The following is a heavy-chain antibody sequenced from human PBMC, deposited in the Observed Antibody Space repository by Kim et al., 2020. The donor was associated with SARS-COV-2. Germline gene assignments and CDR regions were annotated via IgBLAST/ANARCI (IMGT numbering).Heavy chain of an antibody. Sequence: GGSLRLSCAASGAGFSTYWMTWVRQAPGKGLEWVGNIKGDGSDKHYVDSVRGRFTISRDNAKKLLYLQMDSLRVDDTAVYYCATSADYAWMDWGQGTLVT. CDR1: GAGFSTYW. CDR2: IKGDGSDK. J-gene: IGHJ4*02. V-gene: IGHV3-7*03. CDR3: ATSADYAWMD. D-gene: IGHD3-16*01.